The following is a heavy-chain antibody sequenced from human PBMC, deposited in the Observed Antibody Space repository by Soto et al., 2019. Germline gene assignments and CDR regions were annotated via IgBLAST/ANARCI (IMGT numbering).Heavy chain of an antibody. D-gene: IGHD6-13*01. CDR2: IYYSGST. Sequence: SETLSLTCTVSGGSVSSGSYYWSWIRQPPGKGLEWIGYIYYSGSTNYNPSLKSRVTISVDTSKNQFSLKPSSVTAADTAVYYCAREPHLAAAGTFYDYWGQGTLVTVSS. J-gene: IGHJ4*02. CDR3: AREPHLAAAGTFYDY. V-gene: IGHV4-61*01. CDR1: GGSVSSGSYY.